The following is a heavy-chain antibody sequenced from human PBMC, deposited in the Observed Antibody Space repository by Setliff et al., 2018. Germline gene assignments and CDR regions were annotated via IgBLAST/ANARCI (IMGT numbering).Heavy chain of an antibody. Sequence: PGESLKISCKASGYIFTTYWIGWVRQMPGKGLEWMGIIYPGDSDTQYSPSFQGQVTISADKSISTAYLQWSSLKASDTAIYYCATLGTVVVDAFDFWGQGTRVTVSS. CDR1: GYIFTTYW. CDR2: IYPGDSDT. J-gene: IGHJ3*01. D-gene: IGHD2-15*01. V-gene: IGHV5-51*01. CDR3: ATLGTVVVDAFDF.